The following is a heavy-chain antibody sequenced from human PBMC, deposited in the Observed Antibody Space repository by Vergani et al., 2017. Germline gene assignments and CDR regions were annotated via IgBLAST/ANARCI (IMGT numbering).Heavy chain of an antibody. CDR2: ISWNSGSI. J-gene: IGHJ4*02. CDR1: GFTFDDYA. D-gene: IGHD3-10*01. Sequence: EVQLVESGGGLVQPGRSLRLSCAASGFTFDDYAMHWVRQAPGKGLEWVSGISWNSGSIGYADSVKGRFTISRDNAKNSLYLQMNSLRAEDMALYYCAKDTRRGVSYGSVWFDYWGQGTLVTVSS. CDR3: AKDTRRGVSYGSVWFDY. V-gene: IGHV3-9*03.